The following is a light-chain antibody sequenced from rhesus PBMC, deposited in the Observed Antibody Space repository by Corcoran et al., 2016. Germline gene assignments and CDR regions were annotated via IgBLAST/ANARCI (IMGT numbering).Light chain of an antibody. J-gene: IGKJ3*01. V-gene: IGKV1-28*01. Sequence: DIQMTQSPSSLSASVGDTVTITCRASQGISSYLNLFQQKPGKSPKLLIYSASSLESGVPSRLRGSGAGTEFTLTISSLQPEDFAAYYCLQHNSYPFTFGPGTKLDIK. CDR3: LQHNSYPFT. CDR1: QGISSY. CDR2: SAS.